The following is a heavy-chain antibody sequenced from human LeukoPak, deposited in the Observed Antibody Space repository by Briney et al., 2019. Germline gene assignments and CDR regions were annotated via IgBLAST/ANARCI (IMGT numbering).Heavy chain of an antibody. Sequence: SETLSLTCAVYGGSFSGYYWSWIRQPPGKGLEWIGEINHSGSTNYNPSLKSRVTISVDTSKNQFSLRLSSVTAADTAVYYCARGVRGYSYGDWGQGTLVTVSS. J-gene: IGHJ4*02. CDR1: GGSFSGYY. CDR3: ARGVRGYSYGD. V-gene: IGHV4-34*01. CDR2: INHSGST. D-gene: IGHD5-18*01.